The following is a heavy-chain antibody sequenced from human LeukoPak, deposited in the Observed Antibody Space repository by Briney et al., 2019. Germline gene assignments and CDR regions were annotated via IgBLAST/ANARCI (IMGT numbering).Heavy chain of an antibody. CDR1: GFTFSSYA. Sequence: GGSLRLSCAASGFTFSSYAMHWVRQAPGKGLEWVAVISYDGSNKYYADSVKGRFTISRDNSKNTLYLQMNSLRAEDTAVYYCARDYYGDYEPQIDYWGQGTLVTVSS. D-gene: IGHD4-17*01. CDR2: ISYDGSNK. CDR3: ARDYYGDYEPQIDY. V-gene: IGHV3-30*04. J-gene: IGHJ4*02.